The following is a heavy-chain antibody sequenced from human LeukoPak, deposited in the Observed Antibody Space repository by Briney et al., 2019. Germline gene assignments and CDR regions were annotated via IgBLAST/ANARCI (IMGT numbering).Heavy chain of an antibody. D-gene: IGHD6-6*01. J-gene: IGHJ3*02. V-gene: IGHV4-59*08. CDR1: GGSISSYY. CDR3: AREYSSSSGRRAFDI. Sequence: PSETLSLTCTVSGGSISSYYWNWIRQPPGKGLEWIGYMYYSGSTNYNPSLKSRVTILVDTSKNQFSLRLSSVTAADTAVYYCAREYSSSSGRRAFDIWGQGTMVTVSS. CDR2: MYYSGST.